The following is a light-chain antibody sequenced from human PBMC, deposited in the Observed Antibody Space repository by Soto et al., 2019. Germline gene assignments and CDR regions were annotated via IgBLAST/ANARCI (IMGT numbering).Light chain of an antibody. J-gene: IGLJ3*02. CDR1: TGDVGAYNF. Sequence: QSALTQPRSVSGSPGQSVTISCTGTTGDVGAYNFVSWYQLHPGKAPKLMIYDASKRPSGVPDRFSASKSGNTASLTISGLQADDEADYYCCSYAGSVTWVFGGGTKVTVL. V-gene: IGLV2-11*01. CDR2: DAS. CDR3: CSYAGSVTWV.